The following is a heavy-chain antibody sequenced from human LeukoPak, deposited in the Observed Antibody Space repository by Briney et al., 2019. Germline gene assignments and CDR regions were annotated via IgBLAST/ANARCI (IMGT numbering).Heavy chain of an antibody. CDR3: ARAPPYYDSSGYPPYYFDY. CDR1: GGTFSSYA. J-gene: IGHJ4*02. CDR2: IIPIFGTA. D-gene: IGHD3-22*01. Sequence: SVKVSCKASGGTFSSYAISWVRQAPGQGLEWMGGIIPIFGTANYAQKFQGRVTITTDESTSTAYMELSSLRSEDTAVYYCARAPPYYDSSGYPPYYFDYWGQGTLVTVSS. V-gene: IGHV1-69*05.